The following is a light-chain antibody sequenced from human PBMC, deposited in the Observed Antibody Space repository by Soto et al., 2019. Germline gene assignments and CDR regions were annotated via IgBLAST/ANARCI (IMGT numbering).Light chain of an antibody. V-gene: IGKV1-5*01. J-gene: IGKJ4*01. Sequence: DIRMTQSPSTLSASVGDRVTITCRASQSIGSWLAWYQQKPGKAPKLLIYDASGLERGVPSRFSGSGSGTECTLTISSLQPDDFATYYCQQYKRYSTFGGGTKVDIK. CDR1: QSIGSW. CDR2: DAS. CDR3: QQYKRYST.